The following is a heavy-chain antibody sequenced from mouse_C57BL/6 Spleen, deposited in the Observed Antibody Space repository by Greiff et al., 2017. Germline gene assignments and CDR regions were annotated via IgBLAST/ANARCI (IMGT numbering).Heavy chain of an antibody. CDR2: IRSKSNNYAT. V-gene: IGHV10-1*01. Sequence: EVMLVESGGGLVQPKGSLKLSCAASGFSFNTYAMNWVRQAPGKGLEWVARIRSKSNNYATYYADSVKDRFTISRDDSESMLYLQMNNLKTEDTAMYYCVRQAIYYDYDGAWFAYWGQGTLVTVSA. CDR3: VRQAIYYDYDGAWFAY. CDR1: GFSFNTYA. D-gene: IGHD2-4*01. J-gene: IGHJ3*01.